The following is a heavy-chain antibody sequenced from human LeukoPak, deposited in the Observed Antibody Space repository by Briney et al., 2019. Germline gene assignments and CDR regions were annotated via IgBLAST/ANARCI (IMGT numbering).Heavy chain of an antibody. D-gene: IGHD3-10*01. V-gene: IGHV1-2*02. CDR3: AVWFGDTPIDY. CDR2: INPNSGGT. CDR1: GYTFTGYY. Sequence: ASVKVSCKASGYTFTGYYMHWVRQAPGQGLEWMGWINPNSGGTNYAQKFQGRVTMTRDTSISTAYMELSSLRSEDTAVYYCAVWFGDTPIDYWGQGTLVTVSS. J-gene: IGHJ4*02.